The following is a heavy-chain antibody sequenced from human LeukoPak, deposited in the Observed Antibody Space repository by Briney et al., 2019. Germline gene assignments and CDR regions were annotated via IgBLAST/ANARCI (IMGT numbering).Heavy chain of an antibody. CDR3: ARAPGYCSSTSCYTSNFDY. Sequence: GGSLRLSCAASGFTFSSYAMHWVRQAPGKGLEWVAVISYDGSNKYYADSVKGRFTISRDNSKNTLYLQMNSLRAEDTAVYYCARAPGYCSSTSCYTSNFDYWGQGTLVTVSS. CDR1: GFTFSSYA. V-gene: IGHV3-30-3*01. J-gene: IGHJ4*02. CDR2: ISYDGSNK. D-gene: IGHD2-2*02.